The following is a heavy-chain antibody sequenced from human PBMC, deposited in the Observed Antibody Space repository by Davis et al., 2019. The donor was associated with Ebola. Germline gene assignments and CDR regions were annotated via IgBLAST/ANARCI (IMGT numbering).Heavy chain of an antibody. CDR1: GGTFSSYA. D-gene: IGHD3-22*01. V-gene: IGHV1-69*06. J-gene: IGHJ4*02. CDR2: IIPIFGTA. Sequence: SVKVSCKASGGTFSSYAISWVRQAPGQGLEWMGGIIPIFGTANYAQKFQGRLTITADKSTSTAYMELSSLRSEDTAVYYCARERYYYDSSGYYWGFDYWGQGTLVTVSS. CDR3: ARERYYYDSSGYYWGFDY.